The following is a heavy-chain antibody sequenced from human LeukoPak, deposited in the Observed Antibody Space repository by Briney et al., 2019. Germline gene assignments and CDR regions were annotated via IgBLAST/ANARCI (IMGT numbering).Heavy chain of an antibody. CDR1: GFTFSSYS. CDR2: ISSSSSYI. V-gene: IGHV3-21*01. D-gene: IGHD5-24*01. CDR3: ARDRRDGYNTLPRASTGY. J-gene: IGHJ4*02. Sequence: GGSLRLSCAASGFTFSSYSMNWVRQAPGKGLEWVSSISSSSSYIYYADSVKGRFTISRDNAKNSLYLQMNSLRAEDTAVYYCARDRRDGYNTLPRASTGYWGQGTLVTVSS.